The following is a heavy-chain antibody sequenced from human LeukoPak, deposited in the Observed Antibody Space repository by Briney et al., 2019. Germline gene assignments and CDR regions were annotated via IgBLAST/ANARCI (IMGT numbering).Heavy chain of an antibody. CDR1: GFTFSSYS. D-gene: IGHD4-23*01. CDR3: ARDLTVVTRVVDY. Sequence: GGSLRLSCAASGFTFSSYSMIWVRQAPGKGLEWVSSISSSSSYIYYADSVEGRFTISRDNAKNSLYLQMNSLRAEDTAVYYCARDLTVVTRVVDYWGQGTLVTVSS. CDR2: ISSSSSYI. V-gene: IGHV3-21*01. J-gene: IGHJ4*02.